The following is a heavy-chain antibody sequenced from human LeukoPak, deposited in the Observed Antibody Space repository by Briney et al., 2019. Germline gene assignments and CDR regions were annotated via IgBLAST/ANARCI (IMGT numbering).Heavy chain of an antibody. J-gene: IGHJ4*02. D-gene: IGHD1-26*01. CDR1: GFTFSTYA. Sequence: GGSLRLSCAASGFTFSTYAMTWVRQAPGKGLEWVSGISAGGDRSYYADSVKGRFTISRDNSKNTLYLQMNSLRAEDTAEYYCARSTVGTSCCTAVDYWGQGTLVTVSS. CDR3: ARSTVGTSCCTAVDY. V-gene: IGHV3-23*01. CDR2: ISAGGDRS.